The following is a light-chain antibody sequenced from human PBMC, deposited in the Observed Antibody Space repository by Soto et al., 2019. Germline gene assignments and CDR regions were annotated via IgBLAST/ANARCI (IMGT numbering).Light chain of an antibody. CDR1: QSVRRY. CDR3: QQRNNWPPIT. V-gene: IGKV3-11*01. Sequence: EIVLTQSPATLSLSPGERATLSCSASQSVRRYLAWYQQKPGQAPRLLIYDASTRATGIPARFSGSGSETDFTLTITSLESEDFAVYYCQQRNNWPPITFGQGARLEVK. J-gene: IGKJ5*01. CDR2: DAS.